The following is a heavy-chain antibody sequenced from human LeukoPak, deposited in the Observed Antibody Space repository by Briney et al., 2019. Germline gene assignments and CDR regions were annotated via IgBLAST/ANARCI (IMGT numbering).Heavy chain of an antibody. CDR3: ARDLVFASPAARGSGSYYNWFDP. D-gene: IGHD3-10*01. Sequence: SETLSLTCTVSGGSISSSSYYGGWIRQPPGKGLEWIGSIYYSGSTYYNPSLKSRVTISVDTSKNQFSLNLSSVTATDTAVYYCARDLVFASPAARGSGSYYNWFDPWGQGTLVTVSS. J-gene: IGHJ5*02. CDR1: GGSISSSSYY. CDR2: IYYSGST. V-gene: IGHV4-39*07.